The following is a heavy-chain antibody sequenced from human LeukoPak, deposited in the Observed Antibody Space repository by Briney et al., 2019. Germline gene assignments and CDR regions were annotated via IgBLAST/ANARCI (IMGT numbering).Heavy chain of an antibody. CDR2: ISGSGGST. Sequence: GGSLRLSCAASGFTFSSYTMSWVRQAPGKGLEWVSAISGSGGSTYYADSVKGRFTISRDNSKNTLYLQMNSLRAEDTAVYYCAKDVYYDFWSGYGPTPFDYWGQGTLVTVSS. D-gene: IGHD3-3*01. J-gene: IGHJ4*02. CDR3: AKDVYYDFWSGYGPTPFDY. CDR1: GFTFSSYT. V-gene: IGHV3-23*01.